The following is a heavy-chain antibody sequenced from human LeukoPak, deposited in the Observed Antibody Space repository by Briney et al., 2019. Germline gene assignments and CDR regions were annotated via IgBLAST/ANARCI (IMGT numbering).Heavy chain of an antibody. V-gene: IGHV3-33*06. CDR1: GFTVSVNY. Sequence: GGSLRLSCAASGFTVSVNYMSWVRQAPGKGLEWVAVIWYDGSNKYYADSVKGRFTISRDNSKNTLYLQMNSLRAEDTAVYYCAKDTRPVGATYDYWGQGTLVTVSS. J-gene: IGHJ4*02. CDR3: AKDTRPVGATYDY. CDR2: IWYDGSNK. D-gene: IGHD1-26*01.